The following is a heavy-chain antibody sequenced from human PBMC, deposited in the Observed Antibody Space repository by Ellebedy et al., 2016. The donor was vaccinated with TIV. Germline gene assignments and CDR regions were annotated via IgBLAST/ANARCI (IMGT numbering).Heavy chain of an antibody. D-gene: IGHD5-18*01. CDR1: GDSISSDGYY. CDR3: ARGRGYGEWWFDP. Sequence: MPSETLSLTCTVSGDSISSDGYYWSWIRQDPGKGLEWIGHIYYSGSTYYNPSLKSRIIISVDTSKNQFSLRLSSVTAADTAVYYCARGRGYGEWWFDPWGQGILVTVSS. CDR2: IYYSGST. V-gene: IGHV4-31*03. J-gene: IGHJ5*02.